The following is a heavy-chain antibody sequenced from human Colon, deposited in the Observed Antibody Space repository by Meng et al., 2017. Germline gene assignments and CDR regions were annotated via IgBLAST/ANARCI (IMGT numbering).Heavy chain of an antibody. Sequence: GGSLRLSCTASGFTFGDYAMSWVRQAPGKGLEWIGFIRSKPYGGATEYAASVKGRFSISRDDSKSIAYLQMNSLRAEDTAVYYCTRDGSVWGQGTRVTGAS. CDR1: GFTFGDYA. V-gene: IGHV3-49*04. CDR3: TRDGSV. CDR2: IRSKPYGGAT. J-gene: IGHJ4*02.